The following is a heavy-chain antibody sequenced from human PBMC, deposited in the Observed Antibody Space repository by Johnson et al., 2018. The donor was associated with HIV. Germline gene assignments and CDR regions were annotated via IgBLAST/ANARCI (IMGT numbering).Heavy chain of an antibody. CDR2: IRYDGSNK. D-gene: IGHD1-1*01. CDR1: GFTFSGYG. J-gene: IGHJ3*02. V-gene: IGHV3-30*02. Sequence: QVQLVESGGGVVQPGRSLRLSCAASGFTFSGYGMHWVRQAPGKGLEWVAFIRYDGSNKYYADSVKGRFTISRDNSNNPLYLQMNSLRAEDTAVYYCAKDATLQDGTGAFDIWGQGTMVTVSS. CDR3: AKDATLQDGTGAFDI.